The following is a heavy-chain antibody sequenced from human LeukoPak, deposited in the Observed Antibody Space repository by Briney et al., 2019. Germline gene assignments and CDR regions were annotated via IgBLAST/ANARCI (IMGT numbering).Heavy chain of an antibody. V-gene: IGHV1-18*01. D-gene: IGHD5-12*01. Sequence: GASVKVSCEASGYTFTSYGISWVRQAPGQGRAWLGWISAYNGNTNYAQKLQGRVTMTTDTSTSTAYMELRSLRSDDTAVYYCARRGYSGYDYGVDGYWGQGTLVTVSS. CDR3: ARRGYSGYDYGVDGY. CDR1: GYTFTSYG. CDR2: ISAYNGNT. J-gene: IGHJ4*02.